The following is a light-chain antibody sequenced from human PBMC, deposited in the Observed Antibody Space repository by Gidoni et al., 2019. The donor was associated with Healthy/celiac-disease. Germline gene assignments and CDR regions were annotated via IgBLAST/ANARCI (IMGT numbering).Light chain of an antibody. CDR3: QKYNNWPPIT. CDR2: GAS. CDR1: QSVSSN. V-gene: IGKV3-15*01. J-gene: IGKJ3*01. Sequence: EIVITQSPATLSVSPGERATLSCRASQSVSSNLAWYQQKPGQAPRRLIYGASTRATGIPARFSGRGSGTEFTLTIRSLQSEDLAVDECQKYNNWPPITFGPGTKVDIK.